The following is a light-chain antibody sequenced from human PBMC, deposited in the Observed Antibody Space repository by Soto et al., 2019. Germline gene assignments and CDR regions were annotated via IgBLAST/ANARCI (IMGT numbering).Light chain of an antibody. Sequence: EIVLTQSPATLSVSPGERVALSCRAGQGIGSTLAWYRQQPGQAPGLLIYDSNIRATGVPARFSGSGSGTDFTLTISRLEPEDFAVFYCQHYDSLPITFGQGTRLEIK. J-gene: IGKJ5*01. V-gene: IGKV3-20*01. CDR2: DSN. CDR1: QGIGST. CDR3: QHYDSLPIT.